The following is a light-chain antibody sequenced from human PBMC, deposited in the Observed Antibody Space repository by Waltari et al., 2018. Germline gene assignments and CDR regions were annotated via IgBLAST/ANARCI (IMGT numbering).Light chain of an antibody. CDR1: NSDVGSYNL. CDR2: DVT. Sequence: QSAPTQPASVSGSPGQSITISCTGTNSDVGSYNLFSWYQQHPDKAPKLIIYDVTERPSGVSDRLSGSKSGNTASLTISGLQDEDEADYYCCSYAGSFTWVFGGGTKLTVL. CDR3: CSYAGSFTWV. V-gene: IGLV2-23*02. J-gene: IGLJ3*02.